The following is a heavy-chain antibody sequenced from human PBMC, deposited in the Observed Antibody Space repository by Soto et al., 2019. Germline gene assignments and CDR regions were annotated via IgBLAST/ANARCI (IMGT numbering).Heavy chain of an antibody. CDR1: GGSISSYY. D-gene: IGHD1-1*01. CDR3: ARRYGYSFDY. V-gene: IGHV4-59*08. J-gene: IGHJ4*02. CDR2: IYYSGST. Sequence: SETLSLTCTVSGGSISSYYWSWIRQPPGKGLEWIGYIYYSGSTNYNPSLKSRVTISVDTSKNQFSLKLSSVTSADTAVYYCARRYGYSFDYWGQGTLVTVSS.